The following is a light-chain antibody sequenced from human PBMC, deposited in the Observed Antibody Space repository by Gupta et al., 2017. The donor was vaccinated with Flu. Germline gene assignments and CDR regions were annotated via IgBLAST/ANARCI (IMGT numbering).Light chain of an antibody. CDR3: ATWDDSLNGPV. V-gene: IGLV1-44*01. CDR1: NSNIGRNT. Sequence: QPLLTQPPSWSGPPGQRVTISCSGSNSNIGRNTLSWYQQLPGAAPKLIIQNDNQRPSGVPVRFSGSKAGTSASLTISGLQSEDEGDFYCATWDDSLNGPVFGGGTRLTVL. CDR2: NDN. J-gene: IGLJ3*02.